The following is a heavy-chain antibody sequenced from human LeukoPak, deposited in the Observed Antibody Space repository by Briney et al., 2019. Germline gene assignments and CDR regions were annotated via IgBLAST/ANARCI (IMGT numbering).Heavy chain of an antibody. CDR1: GYTFTSYD. Sequence: ASVKVSCKASGYTFTSYDINWVRQATGQGLEWMGWMNPNSGNTGYAQKFQGRVTMTRNTSISTAYMELSSLRSEDTAVYYCARVYSGYDFGYYYYMDVWGKGTTVTVSS. CDR2: MNPNSGNT. J-gene: IGHJ6*03. V-gene: IGHV1-8*01. CDR3: ARVYSGYDFGYYYYMDV. D-gene: IGHD5-12*01.